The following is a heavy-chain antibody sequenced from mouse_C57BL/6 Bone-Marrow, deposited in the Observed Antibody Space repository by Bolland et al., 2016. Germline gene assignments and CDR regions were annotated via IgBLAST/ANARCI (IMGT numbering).Heavy chain of an antibody. CDR2: SSTI. V-gene: IGHV5-17*01. Sequence: SSTIYYADTVKGRFTISRDNAKNTLFLQMTSLRSEDTAMYYCARPDYGSTHYYAMDYWGHGTS. J-gene: IGHJ4*01. D-gene: IGHD1-1*01. CDR3: ARPDYGSTHYYAMDY.